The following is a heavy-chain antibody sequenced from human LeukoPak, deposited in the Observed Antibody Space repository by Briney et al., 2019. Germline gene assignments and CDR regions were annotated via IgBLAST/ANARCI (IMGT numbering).Heavy chain of an antibody. CDR1: GGTFSSYV. V-gene: IGHV1-69*01. D-gene: IGHD2-2*01. Sequence: SVKVSCKASGGTFSSYVISWVRQAPGQRLEWMGGIIPIFGTANYAQKFQGRVTITADESTSTAYMELSSLRSEDTAVYYCARDLVVPAAMGTHDAFDIWGQGTMVTVSS. CDR2: IIPIFGTA. J-gene: IGHJ3*02. CDR3: ARDLVVPAAMGTHDAFDI.